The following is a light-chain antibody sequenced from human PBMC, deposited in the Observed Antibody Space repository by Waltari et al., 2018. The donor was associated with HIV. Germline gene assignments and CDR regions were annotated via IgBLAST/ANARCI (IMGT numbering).Light chain of an antibody. V-gene: IGLV2-11*01. Sequence: QSALTQPRSVSGSPGQSVTISCTGTSSDVGGYNYVSWYQQHPGKAPKLMIYDVTKRPSGGPDRFYGSKSGNTASLTISGLQAEDEADYYCCSYAGSYTWVFGGGTKLTVL. J-gene: IGLJ3*02. CDR3: CSYAGSYTWV. CDR2: DVT. CDR1: SSDVGGYNY.